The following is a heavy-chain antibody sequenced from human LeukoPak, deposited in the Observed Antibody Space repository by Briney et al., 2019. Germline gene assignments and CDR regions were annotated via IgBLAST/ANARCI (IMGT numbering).Heavy chain of an antibody. CDR2: INPNSGGT. Sequence: ASVKVSCKASGYTFTGYYMHWVRQAPGQGLEWMGWINPNSGGTNYAQKFQGRVTMTRDTSISTAYMELSRLRSDDTAVYYCARDRITMVRGAKKNMDYWGQGTLVTVSS. CDR3: ARDRITMVRGAKKNMDY. D-gene: IGHD3-10*01. V-gene: IGHV1-2*02. CDR1: GYTFTGYY. J-gene: IGHJ4*02.